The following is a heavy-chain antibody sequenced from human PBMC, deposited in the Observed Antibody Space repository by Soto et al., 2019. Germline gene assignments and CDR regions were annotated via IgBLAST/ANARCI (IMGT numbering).Heavy chain of an antibody. CDR2: INSDGSST. CDR1: GFTFSSYW. CDR3: ESSRGWAGYDFFDT. Sequence: GGSLRLSCAASGFTFSSYWMHWVRQAPGKGLVWVSRINSDGSSTSYADSVKGRFTISRDNAKNTLYLQMNSLRAEYTAVYYCESSRGWAGYDFFDTGAKGTRVTVSS. D-gene: IGHD3-16*01. V-gene: IGHV3-74*01. J-gene: IGHJ3*02.